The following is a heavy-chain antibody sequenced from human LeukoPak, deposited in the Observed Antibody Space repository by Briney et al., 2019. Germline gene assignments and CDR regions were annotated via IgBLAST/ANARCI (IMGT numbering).Heavy chain of an antibody. Sequence: ASVKVSCKASGYTFTGYYMHWVRQAPGQGLEWMGWINPNSGGTNYAQKFQGRVTMTRDTSISTAYMELSRLRSDDTAVYYCARDSSGWFFYYYYYYMDVWGKGTTVTVSS. V-gene: IGHV1-2*02. CDR1: GYTFTGYY. J-gene: IGHJ6*03. CDR3: ARDSSGWFFYYYYYYMDV. CDR2: INPNSGGT. D-gene: IGHD6-19*01.